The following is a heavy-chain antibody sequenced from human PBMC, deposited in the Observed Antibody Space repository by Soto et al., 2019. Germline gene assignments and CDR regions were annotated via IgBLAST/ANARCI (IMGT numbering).Heavy chain of an antibody. Sequence: EVQLLESGGGLVQPGGSLRLSCAASGFTFSSYAMSWVRQAPGKGLEWVSAISGSGGSIYYADSVKGRFTISRDNSKNSLYLQMNILRAEDTAVYYCANFPPLATIFDYWGQGTLVTVSS. CDR2: ISGSGGSI. J-gene: IGHJ4*02. D-gene: IGHD5-12*01. CDR1: GFTFSSYA. V-gene: IGHV3-23*01. CDR3: ANFPPLATIFDY.